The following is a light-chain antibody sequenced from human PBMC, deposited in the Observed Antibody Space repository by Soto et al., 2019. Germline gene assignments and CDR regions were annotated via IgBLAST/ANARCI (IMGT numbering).Light chain of an antibody. CDR1: QTVSSSK. V-gene: IGKV3-20*01. Sequence: EIVLTQSPGTLSLSPGERATLSSRASQTVSSSKLAWYQQKPGQAPKVLIYGATSRATGIPDRFSGSGSGTDFTLTISRLEPEDFAVYYCQQYGSSPRTFGQGTKVDIK. J-gene: IGKJ1*01. CDR3: QQYGSSPRT. CDR2: GAT.